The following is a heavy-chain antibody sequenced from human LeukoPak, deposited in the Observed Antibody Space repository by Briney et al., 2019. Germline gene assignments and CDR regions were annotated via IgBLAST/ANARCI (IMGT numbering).Heavy chain of an antibody. CDR3: ARGPGLAMGKGYFDY. CDR2: ISYDGSYN. J-gene: IGHJ4*02. Sequence: GGSLRLSCAASGFTFSSFGMHWVRQTPGKGLEWVAAISYDGSYNHYADSVKGRLTISRDNSKNTLYLQMNSLRAEDTAVYYCARGPGLAMGKGYFDYCGQGTLVTVSS. CDR1: GFTFSSFG. D-gene: IGHD5-18*01. V-gene: IGHV3-30*03.